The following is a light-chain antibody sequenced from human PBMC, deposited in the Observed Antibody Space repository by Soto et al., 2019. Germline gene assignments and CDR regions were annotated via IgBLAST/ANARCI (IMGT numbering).Light chain of an antibody. CDR1: SSDVGGSNF. V-gene: IGLV2-11*01. CDR3: RSYAGNSLWV. J-gene: IGLJ3*02. Sequence: QSALTQPRSVSGSPGQSVTISCTGTSSDVGGSNFVSWYQQHAGKAPKLVIYDVSKRPSGVPDRFSGSKSGNAASLTISGLQVEDEADYYCRSYAGNSLWVFGGGTKVTVL. CDR2: DVS.